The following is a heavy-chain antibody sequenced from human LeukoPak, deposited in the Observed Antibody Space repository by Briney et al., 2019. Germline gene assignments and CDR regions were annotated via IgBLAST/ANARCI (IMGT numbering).Heavy chain of an antibody. D-gene: IGHD6-19*01. CDR1: GFTFDDYA. CDR3: ARARFLGRNEYSSGWSFDY. Sequence: GGSLRLSCAASGFTFDDYAMHWVRQAPGKGLEWVSSISSSSSYIYYADSVKGRFTISRDNAKNSLYLQMNSLRAEDTAVYYCARARFLGRNEYSSGWSFDYWGQGTLVTVSS. V-gene: IGHV3-21*01. CDR2: ISSSSSYI. J-gene: IGHJ4*02.